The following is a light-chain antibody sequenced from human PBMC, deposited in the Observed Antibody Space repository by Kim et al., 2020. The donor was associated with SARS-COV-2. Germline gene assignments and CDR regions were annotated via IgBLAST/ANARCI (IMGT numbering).Light chain of an antibody. CDR2: DVS. Sequence: GQSITISCTGTSSDVGGYNYVSWYQQHPGKDPKLKIYDVSNRPSGVSKRFSGSKSGNTASLTISGLQAEDEADYYCSSYTSSSTRVFGTGTKVTVL. CDR3: SSYTSSSTRV. CDR1: SSDVGGYNY. V-gene: IGLV2-14*03. J-gene: IGLJ1*01.